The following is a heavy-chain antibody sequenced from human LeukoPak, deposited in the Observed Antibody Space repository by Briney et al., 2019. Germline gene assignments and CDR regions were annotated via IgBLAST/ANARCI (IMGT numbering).Heavy chain of an antibody. Sequence: ASVEVSCKASGYTFTGYYMHWVRQAPGQGLEWMGRINPNSGGTDYAQNFQGRVTMTRDTSVSTAYMELSRLKSDDTAVYYCAIQSIVPRPGYWGQGTLVTVSS. CDR1: GYTFTGYY. CDR3: AIQSIVPRPGY. D-gene: IGHD6-6*01. V-gene: IGHV1-2*06. CDR2: INPNSGGT. J-gene: IGHJ4*02.